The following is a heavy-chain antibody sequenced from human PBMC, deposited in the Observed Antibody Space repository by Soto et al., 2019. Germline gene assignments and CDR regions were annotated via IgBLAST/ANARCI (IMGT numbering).Heavy chain of an antibody. CDR3: ARVWVEAGPGDYNYAIDV. V-gene: IGHV5-10-1*01. D-gene: IGHD3-16*01. J-gene: IGHJ6*02. Sequence: GGSLKISCKGSGYSFTSYWISWVRQMPGKGLEWMGRIDPSDSYTNYSPSFQGHVTISAGKSISTAYLQWSSLKASDTAMYYCARVWVEAGPGDYNYAIDVWGQGTMVTVSS. CDR1: GYSFTSYW. CDR2: IDPSDSYT.